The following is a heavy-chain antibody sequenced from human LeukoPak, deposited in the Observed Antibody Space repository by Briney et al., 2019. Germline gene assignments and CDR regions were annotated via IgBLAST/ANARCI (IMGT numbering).Heavy chain of an antibody. CDR3: TTSSPDYYDSSGYLDYYYMDV. CDR1: GFTFSSYG. V-gene: IGHV3-30*02. Sequence: PGGSLRLSCAASGFTFSSYGMHWLRQAPGKGLEWVAFIRYDGSNKYYADSVKGRFTISRDNSKNTLYLQMNSLRAEDTAVYYCTTSSPDYYDSSGYLDYYYMDVWGKGTTVTISS. J-gene: IGHJ6*03. CDR2: IRYDGSNK. D-gene: IGHD3-22*01.